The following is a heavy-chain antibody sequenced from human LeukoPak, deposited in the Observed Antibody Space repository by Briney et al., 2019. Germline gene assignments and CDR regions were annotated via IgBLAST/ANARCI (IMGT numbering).Heavy chain of an antibody. CDR1: GFTFRSYS. CDR2: ISSSSSYI. CDR3: AKDHSPEYSSPGGY. D-gene: IGHD6-6*01. J-gene: IGHJ4*02. Sequence: PGGSLKLSCAASGFTFRSYSMNWVRQPQGKGLEGVSSISSSSSYIYYADSVKGRFTISRDNSKNTLYLQMNSLRAEDTAVYYCAKDHSPEYSSPGGYWGQGTLVTVSS. V-gene: IGHV3-21*01.